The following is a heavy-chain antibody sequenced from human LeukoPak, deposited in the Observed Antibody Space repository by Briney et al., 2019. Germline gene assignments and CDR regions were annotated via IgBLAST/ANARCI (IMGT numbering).Heavy chain of an antibody. CDR1: GGSISSSSYY. V-gene: IGHV4-61*01. D-gene: IGHD3-22*01. J-gene: IGHJ6*03. CDR3: ARASYYYDSSGYSGYYYMDV. Sequence: SETLSLTCTVSGGSISSSSYYWSWIRQPPGKGLEWIGYIYYSGSTNYNPSLKSRVTISVDTSKNQFSLKLSSVTAADTAVYYCARASYYYDSSGYSGYYYMDVWGKGTTVTVSS. CDR2: IYYSGST.